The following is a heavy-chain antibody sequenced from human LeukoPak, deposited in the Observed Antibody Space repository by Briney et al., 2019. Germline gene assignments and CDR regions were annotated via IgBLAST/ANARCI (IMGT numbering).Heavy chain of an antibody. CDR1: GGTFRSYA. D-gene: IGHD3-3*01. Sequence: SVKVSCKASGGTFRSYAISWVRQAPGQGLEWMGGIIPIFGTANYAQKFQGRVTITADESTSTAYMELSSLRSEDTAVYYCARDLGDFWSGYPTGFDYWGQGTLVTVSS. J-gene: IGHJ4*02. CDR3: ARDLGDFWSGYPTGFDY. CDR2: IIPIFGTA. V-gene: IGHV1-69*13.